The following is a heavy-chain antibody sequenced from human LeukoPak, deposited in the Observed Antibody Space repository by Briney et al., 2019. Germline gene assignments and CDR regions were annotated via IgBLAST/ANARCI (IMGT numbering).Heavy chain of an antibody. Sequence: SETLSLTCTVSGGSISSYYWSWIRQPPGKGLEWIGYIYYSGSTNYNPSLKSRVTISVDTSKNQFSLKLSSVTAADTAVYYCARAGEMATMRGYYYYYMDVWGKGTTVTVSS. D-gene: IGHD5-24*01. CDR2: IYYSGST. CDR3: ARAGEMATMRGYYYYYMDV. J-gene: IGHJ6*03. CDR1: GGSISSYY. V-gene: IGHV4-59*08.